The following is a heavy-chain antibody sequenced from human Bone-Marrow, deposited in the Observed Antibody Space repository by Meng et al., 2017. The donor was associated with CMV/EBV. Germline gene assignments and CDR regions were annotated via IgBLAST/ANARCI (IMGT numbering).Heavy chain of an antibody. D-gene: IGHD3-3*01. CDR2: IKQDGSLK. CDR1: GFTFSSYW. Sequence: GESLKISCAASGFTFSSYWMSWVRQAPGKGLEWVANIKQDGSLKYYVDSVKGRFTISRDNAKNSLYLQMNSLRTEDTAVYFCATCANYDFWSGFRPLRFDIWGQGKMATVSS. J-gene: IGHJ3*02. CDR3: ATCANYDFWSGFRPLRFDI. V-gene: IGHV3-7*01.